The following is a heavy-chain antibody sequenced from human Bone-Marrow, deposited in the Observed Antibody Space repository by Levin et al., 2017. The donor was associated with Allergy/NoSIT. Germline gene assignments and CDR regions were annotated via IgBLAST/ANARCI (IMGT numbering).Heavy chain of an antibody. D-gene: IGHD2-15*01. Sequence: GGCLRLSCTASGFTFRDYALNWVRQAPGKGLEWVAVISYDGNKKYYAESVKGRFAISRDNSNNSISLLMNSLRPEDTAVYFCARDKEAWSTSYFYGMDVWGQGTTVTVS. J-gene: IGHJ6*02. CDR3: ARDKEAWSTSYFYGMDV. V-gene: IGHV3-30*09. CDR2: ISYDGNKK. CDR1: GFTFRDYA.